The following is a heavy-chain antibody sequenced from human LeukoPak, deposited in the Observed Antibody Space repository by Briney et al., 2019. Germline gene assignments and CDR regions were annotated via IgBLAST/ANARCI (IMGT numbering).Heavy chain of an antibody. CDR2: IYTSGNT. CDR3: ARGGSGWYLYDS. CDR1: GVTVNSNY. J-gene: IGHJ4*02. D-gene: IGHD6-19*01. V-gene: IGHV3-66*01. Sequence: GGSLRLSCASSGVTVNSNYMTWVRQAPGKGLEWVSVIYTSGNTYYADSVKGRFTISRDISKNTLYLQMNSLRAEDTAVYYCARGGSGWYLYDSWGQGMLVTVSS.